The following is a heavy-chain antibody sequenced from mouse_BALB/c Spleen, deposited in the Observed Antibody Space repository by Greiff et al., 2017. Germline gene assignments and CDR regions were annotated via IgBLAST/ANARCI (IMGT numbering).Heavy chain of an antibody. Sequence: DVQLVESGGGLVQPGGSRKLSCAASGFTFSSFGMHWVRQAPEKGLEWVAYISSGSSTIYYADTVKGRFTISRDNPKNTLFLQMTSLRSEDTAMYYCARSEGNYVWFADWGQGTLVTVAA. CDR2: ISSGSSTI. V-gene: IGHV5-17*02. CDR1: GFTFSSFG. D-gene: IGHD2-1*01. J-gene: IGHJ3*01. CDR3: ARSEGNYVWFAD.